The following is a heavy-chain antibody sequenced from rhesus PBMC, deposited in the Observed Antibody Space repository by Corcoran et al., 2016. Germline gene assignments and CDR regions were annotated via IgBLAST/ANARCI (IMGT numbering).Heavy chain of an antibody. V-gene: IGHV5-43*01. Sequence: EVQLVQSGAEVKRPGESLRISCKTSGYSFTGSWISWVRQMPGKGLEWMGSIDRGDSDTRYNTSFQGHVTISADKSISTTYLQWSSLKASDTATYYCAKGRGTFDYWGQGVLVTVSS. D-gene: IGHD2-27*01. CDR1: GYSFTGSW. J-gene: IGHJ4*01. CDR3: AKGRGTFDY. CDR2: IDRGDSDT.